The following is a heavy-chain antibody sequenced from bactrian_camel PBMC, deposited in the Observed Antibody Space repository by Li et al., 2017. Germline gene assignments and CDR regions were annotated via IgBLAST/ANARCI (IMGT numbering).Heavy chain of an antibody. CDR2: ISGGGGTT. D-gene: IGHD6*01. CDR3: ATENSSQEGVEYNY. V-gene: IGHV3S40*01. CDR1: GFTFSTYG. J-gene: IGHJ4*01. Sequence: DVQLVESGGDLVQPGGSLRLSCAASGFTFSTYGMSWVRQAPGKGLEWVSAISGGGGTTSCADLVKGRFTISGDNAKNTVYLQMNSLKSGDTALYYCATENSSQEGVEYNYWGQGTQVTVS.